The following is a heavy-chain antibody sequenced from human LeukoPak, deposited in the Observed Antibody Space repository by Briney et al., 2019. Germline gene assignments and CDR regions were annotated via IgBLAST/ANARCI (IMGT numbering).Heavy chain of an antibody. J-gene: IGHJ1*01. Sequence: GRSLRLSCAASGFTFYDYAMHWVRQAPGKGLEWVSGISWNSGSIGYADSVKGRFTISRDNAKNSLYLQMNSLRAEDMALYYCAKAPMATITSVYFQHWGQGTLVTVSS. V-gene: IGHV3-9*03. D-gene: IGHD5-24*01. CDR2: ISWNSGSI. CDR3: AKAPMATITSVYFQH. CDR1: GFTFYDYA.